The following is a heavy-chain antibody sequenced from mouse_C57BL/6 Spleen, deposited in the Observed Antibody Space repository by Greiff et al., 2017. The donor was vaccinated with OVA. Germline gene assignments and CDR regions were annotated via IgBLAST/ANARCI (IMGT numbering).Heavy chain of an antibody. Sequence: VQLKESGPELVKPGASVKIPCKASGYTFTDYNMDWVKQSHGKSLEWIGDINPNNGGTIYNQTFKGKATLTVDKSSSTAYMELRSLTSEDTAGYYCARRGITTVVAPSMAMDYWGQGTSVTVSS. V-gene: IGHV1-18*01. CDR1: GYTFTDYN. D-gene: IGHD1-1*01. CDR3: ARRGITTVVAPSMAMDY. J-gene: IGHJ4*01. CDR2: INPNNGGT.